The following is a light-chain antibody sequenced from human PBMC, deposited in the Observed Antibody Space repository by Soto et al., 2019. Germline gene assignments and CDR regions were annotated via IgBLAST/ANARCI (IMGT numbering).Light chain of an antibody. CDR1: SNDIGGYNF. CDR2: DVT. Sequence: QSVLTQPASVAGSPGQSITIPCNGTSNDIGGYNFVSWFQQHPGKAPKLLICDVTRRPSGVSDRFSGSKSGNTASLTISGLQAEDEADYYCNSYSGGNTLYVFGSGNKVTVL. CDR3: NSYSGGNTLYV. J-gene: IGLJ1*01. V-gene: IGLV2-14*01.